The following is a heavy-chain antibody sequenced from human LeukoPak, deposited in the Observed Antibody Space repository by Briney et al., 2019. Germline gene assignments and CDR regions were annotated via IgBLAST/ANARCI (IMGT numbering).Heavy chain of an antibody. CDR1: GGSISSYY. V-gene: IGHV4-59*01. D-gene: IGHD6-13*01. J-gene: IGHJ5*02. CDR3: ASDGASGYSSSYWFDP. CDR2: VYYSGST. Sequence: PSETLSLTCTVSGGSISSYYWSWIRQAPGKGLEWIGYVYYSGSTNYNPSLKSRITVSVDTSKSQFSLKLTSVTAEDTAVYYCASDGASGYSSSYWFDPWGQGTLVTVSS.